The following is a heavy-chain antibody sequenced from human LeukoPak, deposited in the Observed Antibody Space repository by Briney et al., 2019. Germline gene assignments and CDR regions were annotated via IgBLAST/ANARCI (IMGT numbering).Heavy chain of an antibody. CDR3: ARDRGALGATVPAIFAVNFFDS. V-gene: IGHV4-59*12. J-gene: IGHJ4*02. CDR2: IHHSGTA. Sequence: PSETLSLTCTVSGGSISSYYWSWIRQPPGKGLEWIASIHHSGTASYNPSLESRVTISVDTSKNQFSLRLSSVTAADTAVYYCARDRGALGATVPAIFAVNFFDSWGQGTLGTVSS. D-gene: IGHD2-2*02. CDR1: GGSISSYY.